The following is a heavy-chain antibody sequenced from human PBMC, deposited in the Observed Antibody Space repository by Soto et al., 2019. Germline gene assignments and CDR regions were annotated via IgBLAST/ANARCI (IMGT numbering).Heavy chain of an antibody. D-gene: IGHD6-6*01. CDR3: ARINSGPSSLDYYYYMDV. Sequence: SGPTLVNPTETLTLTCTVSGFSLSNARMGVSWIRQPPGKALEWLAHIFSNDEKSYSTSLKSRLTISKDTSKSQVVLTMTNMDPVDTATYYCARINSGPSSLDYYYYMDVWGKGTTVTVSS. J-gene: IGHJ6*03. CDR2: IFSNDEK. CDR1: GFSLSNARMG. V-gene: IGHV2-26*01.